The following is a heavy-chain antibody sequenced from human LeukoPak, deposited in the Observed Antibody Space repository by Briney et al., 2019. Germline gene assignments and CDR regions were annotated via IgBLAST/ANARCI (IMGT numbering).Heavy chain of an antibody. Sequence: GASVKVSCKASGGTFSSYAISWVRQAPEQGLEWMGRIIPIFGIANYAQKFQGRVTITADKSTSTAYMELSSLRSEDTAVYYCARDGGSGSYRFDYWGQGTLVTVSS. D-gene: IGHD3-10*01. CDR3: ARDGGSGSYRFDY. CDR1: GGTFSSYA. V-gene: IGHV1-69*04. J-gene: IGHJ4*02. CDR2: IIPIFGIA.